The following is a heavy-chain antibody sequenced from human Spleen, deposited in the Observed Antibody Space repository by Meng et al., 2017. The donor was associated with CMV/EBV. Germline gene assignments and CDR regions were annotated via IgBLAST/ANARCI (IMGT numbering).Heavy chain of an antibody. D-gene: IGHD1-14*01. J-gene: IGHJ4*02. CDR3: AHRPLITTWYYFDY. Sequence: QITLKESGPTLVKPTQTLTLTCTFSGFLLSTNAVGVGWIRQPPGKALEWLALIYWDDDKRYSQSLKSRLTITKDTSKNQVVLTMTNMDPVDTATYYCAHRPLITTWYYFDYWGQGTLVTVSS. V-gene: IGHV2-5*02. CDR2: IYWDDDK. CDR1: GFLLSTNAVG.